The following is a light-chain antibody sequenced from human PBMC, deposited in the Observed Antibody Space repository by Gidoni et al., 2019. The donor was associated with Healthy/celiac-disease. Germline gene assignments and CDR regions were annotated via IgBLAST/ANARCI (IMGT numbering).Light chain of an antibody. V-gene: IGKV3-20*01. CDR3: QQYGSSPT. Sequence: EIVLTPSPGTLSLSPGESATLSCRASQSVSSSYLAWYQQKPGQAPRLLIYGASSRATGIPDRFSGSGSGTDFTLTISRLEPEDCAVYYCQQYGSSPTFGQGTKVEIK. CDR2: GAS. CDR1: QSVSSSY. J-gene: IGKJ1*01.